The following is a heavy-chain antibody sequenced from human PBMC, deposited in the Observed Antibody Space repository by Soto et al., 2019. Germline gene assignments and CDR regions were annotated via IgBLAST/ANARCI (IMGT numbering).Heavy chain of an antibody. J-gene: IGHJ3*02. CDR1: GYSFTNYG. Sequence: QVQFVQSGAEVKKPGASVKVSCKASGYSFTNYGINWVRQAPGQRLEWMGWINGGNGNTKYSQKFQGRVTITRDTSASTAYMELSSLRSEDTAVYYCARDPWGGAVDAFDIWGQGTMVSVSS. D-gene: IGHD3-10*01. CDR3: ARDPWGGAVDAFDI. V-gene: IGHV1-3*01. CDR2: INGGNGNT.